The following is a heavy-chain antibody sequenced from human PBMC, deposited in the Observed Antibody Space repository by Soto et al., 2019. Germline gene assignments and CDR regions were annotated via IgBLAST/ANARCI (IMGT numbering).Heavy chain of an antibody. V-gene: IGHV3-48*01. J-gene: IGHJ5*02. CDR3: ARDLKFRYCSGGSCPGSNWFDP. CDR2: ISSSSSTI. Sequence: GGSLRLSCAASGFTFSSYSMNWVRQAPGKGLEWVSYISSSSSTIYYADSVKGRFTISRDNAKNSLYLQMNSLRAEDTAVYYCARDLKFRYCSGGSCPGSNWFDPWGQGTLVTVSS. CDR1: GFTFSSYS. D-gene: IGHD2-15*01.